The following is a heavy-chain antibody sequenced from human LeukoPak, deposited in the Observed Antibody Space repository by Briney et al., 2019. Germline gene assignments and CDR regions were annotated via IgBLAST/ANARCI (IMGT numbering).Heavy chain of an antibody. V-gene: IGHV3-48*02. CDR3: ARDARKCMGSSCYGLDV. J-gene: IGHJ6*02. CDR2: ISSVSTI. Sequence: GGSLRLSCAASGFSFSIYDMNWVRQAQGKGLEWLSYISSVSTIYYADSVQGRFTISRDNAKNSLYLQMHSLRDEDTAVYYCARDARKCMGSSCYGLDVWGQGTTVTVSS. D-gene: IGHD2-15*01. CDR1: GFSFSIYD.